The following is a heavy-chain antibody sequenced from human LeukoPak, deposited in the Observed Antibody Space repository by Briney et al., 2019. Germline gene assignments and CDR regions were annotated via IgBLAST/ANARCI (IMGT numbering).Heavy chain of an antibody. V-gene: IGHV1-69*05. CDR3: VANGRKLRLY. CDR1: GGTFSSYA. D-gene: IGHD6-25*01. J-gene: IGHJ4*02. Sequence: ASVTVSCKSSGGTFSSYAFSWVRQPPAQGLEWMGVFIPIFDTANYAQKFQGRVTITTDESTSTAYMELSSLRSEDTAVYYCVANGRKLRLYWGQGTLVTVSS. CDR2: FIPIFDTA.